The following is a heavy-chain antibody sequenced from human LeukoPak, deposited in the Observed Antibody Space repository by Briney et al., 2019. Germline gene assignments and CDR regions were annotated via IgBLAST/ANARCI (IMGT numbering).Heavy chain of an antibody. D-gene: IGHD1-7*01. CDR3: ARDTGGEYGTSGYYYYYYMDV. CDR2: IIPIFGTG. Sequence: SVKVSCKASGGTFSSYAISWVRQAPGQGLEWMGRIIPIFGTGNYAQKFQGRVTITTDESTSTAYMELSSLRSEDTAVYYCARDTGGEYGTSGYYYYYYMDVWGKGTTVTVSS. V-gene: IGHV1-69*05. J-gene: IGHJ6*03. CDR1: GGTFSSYA.